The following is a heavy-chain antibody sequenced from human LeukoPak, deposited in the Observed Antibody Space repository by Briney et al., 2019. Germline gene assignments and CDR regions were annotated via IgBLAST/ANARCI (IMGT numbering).Heavy chain of an antibody. V-gene: IGHV4-39*07. CDR1: NASISSSSYY. Sequence: SETLSLTCSVSNASISSSSYYWGWIRQPPGKGLEWIGSISYSGSTNYNPSLKSRVTIYVDTSKNQFSLKLSSVTAADTAVYYCARALLRSSGSHFDYWGQGTLVTVSS. CDR3: ARALLRSSGSHFDY. D-gene: IGHD3-22*01. J-gene: IGHJ4*02. CDR2: ISYSGST.